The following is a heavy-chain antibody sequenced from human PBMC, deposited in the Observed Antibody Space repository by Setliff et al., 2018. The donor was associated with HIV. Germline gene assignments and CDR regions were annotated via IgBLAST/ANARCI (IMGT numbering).Heavy chain of an antibody. CDR2: IHPRDSDT. CDR3: ARFWNSGSYRDAFDI. J-gene: IGHJ3*02. CDR1: GYSLTSYL. D-gene: IGHD1-26*01. Sequence: PGESLKISCKGFGYSLTSYLIAWVRQTPGKGLEWMGNIHPRDSDTRYSPSFQGQVIISADKSISTAYLQWSSLKASDSAMYYCARFWNSGSYRDAFDIWGQGTMVTVSS. V-gene: IGHV5-51*01.